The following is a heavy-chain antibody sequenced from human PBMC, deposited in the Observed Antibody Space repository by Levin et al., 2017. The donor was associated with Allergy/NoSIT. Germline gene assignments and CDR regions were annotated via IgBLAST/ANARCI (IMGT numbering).Heavy chain of an antibody. CDR1: GGSIRSSNYY. CDR3: ARLRDYYFYMDV. CDR2: IYFSGST. D-gene: IGHD4-17*01. J-gene: IGHJ6*03. Sequence: SQTLSLPCTVSGGSIRSSNYYWGWIRQPPGKGLEWIGSIYFSGSTYYNPSLNSRVNIFVDTSKNQFSLKLSSVTAADSAVYYCARLRDYYFYMDVWGRGTTVTVSS. V-gene: IGHV4-39*01.